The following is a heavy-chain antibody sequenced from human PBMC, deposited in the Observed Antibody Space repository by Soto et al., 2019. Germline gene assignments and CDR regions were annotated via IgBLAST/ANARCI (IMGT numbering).Heavy chain of an antibody. Sequence: PGGSLRLSCAASGFSLSDHYMDWVRQSPGKGLEWVGRSRDKAHSYTTEYAASVKGRFSISRDDSGNSLYLQMNSLKTDDAAAYYCAKSSSADSGSSYHYDNWGQGALVTVSS. CDR3: AKSSSADSGSSYHYDN. D-gene: IGHD3-22*01. CDR2: SRDKAHSYTT. J-gene: IGHJ4*02. V-gene: IGHV3-72*01. CDR1: GFSLSDHY.